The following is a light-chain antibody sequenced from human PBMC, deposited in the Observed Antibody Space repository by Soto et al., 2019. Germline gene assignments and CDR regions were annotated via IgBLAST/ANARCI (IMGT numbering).Light chain of an antibody. Sequence: DIQVTQSPSTLSASVGDRVTITCGASQSIGTWLAWYQQKPGKAPKLLIFDASTLESGVPSRFSGSGSGTDFTLTISCLQPDDYATYYCQQYSDTAGAFGQGTRVEIK. J-gene: IGKJ1*01. CDR3: QQYSDTAGA. V-gene: IGKV1-5*01. CDR1: QSIGTW. CDR2: DAS.